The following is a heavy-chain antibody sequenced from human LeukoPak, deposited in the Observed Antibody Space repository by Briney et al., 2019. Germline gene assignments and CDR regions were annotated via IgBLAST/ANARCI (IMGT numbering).Heavy chain of an antibody. CDR3: ANSRYCSSGSCYFDY. CDR2: IRHDGSSK. CDR1: RFTFSSYG. D-gene: IGHD2-15*01. Sequence: PGGSLRLSCAASRFTFSSYGMHWVRQAPGKGLEWVAFIRHDGSSKYYADSVKGRFTISRDNSRNTQHLQMDSLKVEDTAVYYCANSRYCSSGSCYFDYWGRGTLVTVSS. V-gene: IGHV3-30*02. J-gene: IGHJ4*02.